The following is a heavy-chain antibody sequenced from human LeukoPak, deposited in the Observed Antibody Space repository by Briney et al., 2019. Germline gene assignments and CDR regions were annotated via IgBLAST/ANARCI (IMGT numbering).Heavy chain of an antibody. V-gene: IGHV4-59*08. D-gene: IGHD4-17*01. Sequence: SETLSLTCTVSGGSISSYYWSWIRQPPGKGLEWIGSTSRSVTTFYNSSLKSRVTISVDTSKNQFSLKLTSVTAADTAVYYCARGSNDYGDSGAFDYWGPGSLVTVSS. J-gene: IGHJ4*02. CDR3: ARGSNDYGDSGAFDY. CDR1: GGSISSYY. CDR2: TSRSVTT.